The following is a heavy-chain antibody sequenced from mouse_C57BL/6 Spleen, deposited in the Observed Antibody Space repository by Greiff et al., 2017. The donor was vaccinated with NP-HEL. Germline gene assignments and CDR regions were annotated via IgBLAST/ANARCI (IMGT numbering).Heavy chain of an antibody. CDR3: ARAGSSYDWYFDV. V-gene: IGHV1-85*01. D-gene: IGHD1-1*01. J-gene: IGHJ1*03. CDR1: GYTFTSYD. Sequence: VQLQESGPELVKPGASVKLSCKASGYTFTSYDINWVKQRPGQGLEWIGWIYPRDGSTKYNEKLKGKATLTVDTSSITAYMELHILTSEDSAVYFCARAGSSYDWYFDVWGTGTTVTVSS. CDR2: IYPRDGST.